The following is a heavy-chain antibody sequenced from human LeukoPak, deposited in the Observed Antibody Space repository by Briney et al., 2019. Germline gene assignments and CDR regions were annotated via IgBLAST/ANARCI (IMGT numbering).Heavy chain of an antibody. CDR1: GYTLTELS. CDR3: ATDPPTLWARPAHTPKDWYLDL. J-gene: IGHJ2*01. CDR2: FDPEDGET. V-gene: IGHV1-24*01. Sequence: ASVKVSCKVSGYTLTELSMHWVRQAPGRGLEWMGRFDPEDGETIYAQKFQGRVTMTEDTSTDTAYMELSSLRSEDTAVYYCATDPPTLWARPAHTPKDWYLDLWGRGTLVTVSS. D-gene: IGHD2/OR15-2a*01.